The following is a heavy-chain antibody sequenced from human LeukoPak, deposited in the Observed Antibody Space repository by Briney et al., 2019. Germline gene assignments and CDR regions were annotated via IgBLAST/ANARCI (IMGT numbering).Heavy chain of an antibody. CDR3: ARDKISFDY. Sequence: GASXKVSCKASGYTFTYYYMHWVRQAPGQGLEGMGWLNPNTAGTNYAQKYQDRVTMTRDTSTSTAYMELTRLTSDDTAVYYCARDKISFDYWGQGTLVTVSS. D-gene: IGHD2/OR15-2a*01. V-gene: IGHV1-2*02. CDR2: LNPNTAGT. J-gene: IGHJ4*02. CDR1: GYTFTYYY.